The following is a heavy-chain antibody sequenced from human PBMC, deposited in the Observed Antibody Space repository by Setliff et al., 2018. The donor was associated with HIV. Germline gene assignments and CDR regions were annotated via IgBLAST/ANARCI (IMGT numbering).Heavy chain of an antibody. D-gene: IGHD5-12*01. J-gene: IGHJ4*02. CDR3: TRGVVATISGLHY. CDR1: GFTFGDYA. CDR2: IRSKGYGGTT. Sequence: GGSLRLSCTVSGFTFGDYAMSWVRQAPGKGLEWVGFIRSKGYGGTTEYAASVKGRFTISRDDSKSIAYLRMNSLKTEDTAVYYCTRGVVATISGLHYWGQGTLVTVSS. V-gene: IGHV3-49*04.